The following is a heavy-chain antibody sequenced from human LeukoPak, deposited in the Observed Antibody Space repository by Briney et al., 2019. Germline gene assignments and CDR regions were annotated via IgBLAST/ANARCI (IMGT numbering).Heavy chain of an antibody. CDR1: GFTFSSYW. CDR3: AREMANFDY. CDR2: IKQDGSEK. Sequence: GGSLRLSCAASGFTFSSYWMSWVRQAPGKGLEWVANIKQDGSEKQYVDSLKGRVTISRDNAKNSLYLEMNSLRAEDTAVYYCAREMANFDYWGQGTLVTVSS. D-gene: IGHD5-24*01. V-gene: IGHV3-7*01. J-gene: IGHJ4*02.